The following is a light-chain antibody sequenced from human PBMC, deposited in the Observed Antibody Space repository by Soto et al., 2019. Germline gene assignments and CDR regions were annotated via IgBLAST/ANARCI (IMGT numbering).Light chain of an antibody. CDR1: SSDVGTYKY. J-gene: IGLJ1*01. CDR3: SSYTSINTYV. V-gene: IGLV2-14*01. CDR2: EVG. Sequence: QSVLTQPASVSGSPGQSITFSCTGTSSDVGTYKYVSWYQQHPGKAPKIMIYEVGNRPSGISNRFSGSKSGNAASLTISGLQAEDEADYYCSSYTSINTYVFGTGTQLTVL.